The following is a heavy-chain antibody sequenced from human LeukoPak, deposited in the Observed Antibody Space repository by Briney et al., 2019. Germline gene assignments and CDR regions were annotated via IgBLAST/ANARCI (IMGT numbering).Heavy chain of an antibody. CDR3: AKVMPRIAAAGYYYYYMDV. CDR2: IRYDGSNK. Sequence: GGSLRLSCAASGFTFSSYGMHWVRQAPGKGLEWVAFIRYDGSNKYYADSVKGRFTISRDNSKNTLYLQMNSLRAEDTAVYYCAKVMPRIAAAGYYYYYMDVWGKGTTVTVSS. CDR1: GFTFSSYG. D-gene: IGHD6-13*01. J-gene: IGHJ6*03. V-gene: IGHV3-30*02.